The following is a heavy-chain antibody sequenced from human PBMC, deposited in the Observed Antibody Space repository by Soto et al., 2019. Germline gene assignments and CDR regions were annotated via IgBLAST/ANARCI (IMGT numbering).Heavy chain of an antibody. CDR2: INYRGIT. Sequence: QVQLQQWGAGLLNPSETLSLTCGVSGGSFRGYSWNWIRQSPEKGLEWIVEINYRGITSYNPSLRSRVTISLHTSTNRFSLTLTSVTAADTAIYYCARAPLDDYGNYYDGMDVWGQGTT. V-gene: IGHV4-34*01. CDR1: GGSFRGYS. CDR3: ARAPLDDYGNYYDGMDV. J-gene: IGHJ6*02. D-gene: IGHD5-12*01.